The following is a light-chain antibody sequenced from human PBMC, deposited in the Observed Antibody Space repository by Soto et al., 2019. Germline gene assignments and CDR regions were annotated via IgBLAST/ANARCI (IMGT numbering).Light chain of an antibody. V-gene: IGKV3-20*01. Sequence: EIVVTQSPGTLSLSPRERATLSCRASQSIFNNYLAWYQQKPGQAPRLLVYVASFRATGIPDRFSGSGSGTDFTLTISRLEPEDFGVYYCQQYGGSPFTFGQGTRLEIK. CDR1: QSIFNNY. CDR2: VAS. CDR3: QQYGGSPFT. J-gene: IGKJ2*01.